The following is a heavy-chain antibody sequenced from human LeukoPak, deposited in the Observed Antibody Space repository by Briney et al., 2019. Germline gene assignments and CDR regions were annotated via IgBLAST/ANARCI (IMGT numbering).Heavy chain of an antibody. D-gene: IGHD3-16*01. CDR1: GYTFTGYY. CDR2: INPNSGGT. CDR3: AREPWGSPSDAFDI. V-gene: IGHV1-2*02. J-gene: IGHJ3*02. Sequence: ASVKVSCKASGYTFTGYYMHWVRQAPGQGLEWMGWINPNSGGTNYAQKFQGRVTMTRVTSISTAYMELSRLRSDDTAVYYCAREPWGSPSDAFDIWGQGTMVTVSS.